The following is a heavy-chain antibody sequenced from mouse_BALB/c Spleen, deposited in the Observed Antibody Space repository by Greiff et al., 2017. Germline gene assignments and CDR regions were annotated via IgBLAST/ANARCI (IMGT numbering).Heavy chain of an antibody. J-gene: IGHJ2*01. V-gene: IGHV5-6-4*01. Sequence: EVKLEESGGGLVKPGGSLKLSCAASGFTFSSYTMSWVRQTPEKRLEWVATISSGGSYTYYPDSVKGRFTISRDNAKNTLYLQMSSLKSEDTAMYYCTRDSNFDYWGQGTTLTVSS. CDR3: TRDSNFDY. CDR1: GFTFSSYT. CDR2: ISSGGSYT.